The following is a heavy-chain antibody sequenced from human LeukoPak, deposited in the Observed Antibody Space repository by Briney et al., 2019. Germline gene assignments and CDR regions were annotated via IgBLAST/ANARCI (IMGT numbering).Heavy chain of an antibody. CDR3: ARGLSRRYSSGWYY. J-gene: IGHJ4*02. Sequence: ETLSLTCAVYGGSFGGYYWSWIRQPPGKGLEWIGEINHSGSTNYNPSLKSRVTISVDTSKNQFSLKLSSVTAADTAVYYCARGLSRRYSSGWYYWGQGTLVTVSS. CDR1: GGSFGGYY. CDR2: INHSGST. V-gene: IGHV4-34*01. D-gene: IGHD6-19*01.